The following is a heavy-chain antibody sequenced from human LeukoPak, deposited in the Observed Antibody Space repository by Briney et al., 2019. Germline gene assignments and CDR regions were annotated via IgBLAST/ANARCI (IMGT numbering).Heavy chain of an antibody. CDR1: GFTFSNYE. Sequence: GGSLRLSCAASGFTFSNYEMNWVRQAPGKGLEWVSYISSSGSTIYYADSVKGRFTISRDNAKKSLYLQMNSLRAEDTAVYYCARDLAAWDVWGKGTTVTVSS. CDR3: ARDLAAWDV. V-gene: IGHV3-48*03. CDR2: ISSSGSTI. J-gene: IGHJ6*04.